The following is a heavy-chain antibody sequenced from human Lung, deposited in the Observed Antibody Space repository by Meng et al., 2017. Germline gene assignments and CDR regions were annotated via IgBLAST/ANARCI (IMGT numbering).Heavy chain of an antibody. CDR3: ARGVDIVLVRGWFDP. V-gene: IGHV1-18*01. CDR1: GHTFTSYG. CDR2: ISTYNGNT. D-gene: IGHD2-8*02. Sequence: QVQLVQAGASVKKPEAPVQVSCKASGHTFTSYGIRWVRQAPGQGLEWMGWISTYNGNTNYAQKLQGRVTMTTDTSTSTAYMEMRRLTSDDTAVYYCARGVDIVLVRGWFDPWGQGTLVTVSS. J-gene: IGHJ5*02.